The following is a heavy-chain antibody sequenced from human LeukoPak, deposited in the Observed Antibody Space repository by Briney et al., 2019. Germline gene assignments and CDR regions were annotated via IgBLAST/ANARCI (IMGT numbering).Heavy chain of an antibody. CDR1: GYTFISYD. CDR2: MNPNSGNT. Sequence: ASVKVSCKASGYTFISYDINWVRQATGQGLEWMGWMNPNSGNTGYAQKFQGRVTMTRNTSISIAYMELSSLRSEDTAVYYCARSGGVQLEHYYYYGMDVWGQGTTVTVSS. D-gene: IGHD1-1*01. CDR3: ARSGGVQLEHYYYYGMDV. V-gene: IGHV1-8*01. J-gene: IGHJ6*02.